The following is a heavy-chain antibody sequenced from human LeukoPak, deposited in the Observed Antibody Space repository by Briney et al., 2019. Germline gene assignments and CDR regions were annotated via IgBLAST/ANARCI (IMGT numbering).Heavy chain of an antibody. Sequence: ASVKVSCKASGYTFTCYYMHWVRQAPGQGLEWMGWINPNSGGTNYAQEFQGRVTMTRDTSISTAYMELSRLRSDDTAVYYCARVHYIWGTPVRGYAFDIWGQGTMVTVSS. CDR1: GYTFTCYY. V-gene: IGHV1-2*02. CDR3: ARVHYIWGTPVRGYAFDI. D-gene: IGHD3-16*01. CDR2: INPNSGGT. J-gene: IGHJ3*02.